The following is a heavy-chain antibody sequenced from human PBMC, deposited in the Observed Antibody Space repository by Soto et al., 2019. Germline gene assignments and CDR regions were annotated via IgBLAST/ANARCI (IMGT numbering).Heavy chain of an antibody. V-gene: IGHV1-3*01. J-gene: IGHJ5*02. CDR2: INAGNGNT. CDR1: GYTFTSYA. Sequence: QVQLVQSGAEVKKPGASVKVSCKASGYTFTSYAMQWVRQAPGQRLEWMGWINAGNGNTKYSQKFQGRVTITRDTSASTAYMELSSLRSEDTAVYYCARVPPTILTFDPWGQGTLVTVSS. CDR3: ARVPPTILTFDP. D-gene: IGHD7-27*01.